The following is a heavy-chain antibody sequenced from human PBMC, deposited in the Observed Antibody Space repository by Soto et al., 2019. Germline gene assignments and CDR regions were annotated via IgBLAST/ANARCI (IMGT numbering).Heavy chain of an antibody. Sequence: EVQLLEAGGGLVQPGGSLRLSCAASGFTFSNYAMTWVRQAPGKGLEWVSDISGSAGSTYYADSVKGRFTISRDNSKSTLYLQMNSLRVEDTAVYYCAKEDTYCRSIKCYVTYWGQGTLVTVSS. CDR1: GFTFSNYA. CDR2: ISGSAGST. J-gene: IGHJ4*02. CDR3: AKEDTYCRSIKCYVTY. D-gene: IGHD2-2*01. V-gene: IGHV3-23*01.